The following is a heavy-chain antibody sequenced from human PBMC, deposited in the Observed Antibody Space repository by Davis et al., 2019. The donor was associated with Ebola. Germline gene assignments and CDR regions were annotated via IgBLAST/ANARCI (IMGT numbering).Heavy chain of an antibody. D-gene: IGHD5-18*01. Sequence: GESLKISCAASGFTFSGSAMHWVRQASGQGLEWVGRIRSKANSYATAYAASVKGRFTISRDDSKNTAYLQMNSLKTEDTAVYYCTGAPRGYSYGYGGDYWGQGTLVTVSS. J-gene: IGHJ4*02. CDR1: GFTFSGSA. V-gene: IGHV3-73*01. CDR3: TGAPRGYSYGYGGDY. CDR2: IRSKANSYAT.